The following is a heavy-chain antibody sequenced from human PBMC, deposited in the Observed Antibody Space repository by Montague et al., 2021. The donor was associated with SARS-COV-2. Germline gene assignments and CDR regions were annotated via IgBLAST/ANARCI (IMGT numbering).Heavy chain of an antibody. CDR2: ISGSGGTT. V-gene: IGHV3-23*01. D-gene: IGHD3-22*01. CDR1: GFTFSYYA. Sequence: SLRLSCAASGFTFSYYAMSWVRQAPGKGLEWVSTISGSGGTTYYADSVKGRFTISRDNTKNTLYLRMNSLRAEDTAVYYCAKAHYYGSSGYDFWGQGTLVTVSS. J-gene: IGHJ4*02. CDR3: AKAHYYGSSGYDF.